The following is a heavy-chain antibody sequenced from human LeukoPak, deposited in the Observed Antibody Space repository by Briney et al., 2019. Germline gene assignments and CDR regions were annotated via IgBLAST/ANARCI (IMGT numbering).Heavy chain of an antibody. CDR2: IYHSGST. D-gene: IGHD5-18*01. CDR1: GYSISSGYY. Sequence: SETLSLTCTVSGYSISSGYYWGWIRQPPGKGLEWIGSIYHSGSTYYTPSLKSRVTISVDTSKAQSSLKLSAVTAADTAVYYCARDGEYSYGPIDYWGQGTLVTVSS. V-gene: IGHV4-38-2*02. J-gene: IGHJ4*02. CDR3: ARDGEYSYGPIDY.